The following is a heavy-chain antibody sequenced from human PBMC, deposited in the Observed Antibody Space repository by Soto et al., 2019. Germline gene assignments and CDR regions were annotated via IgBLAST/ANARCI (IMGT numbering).Heavy chain of an antibody. Sequence: QVQLVQSGAEVKKPGASVKVSCKASGYRFTNHGISWVRQAPGQGLEWMGWISGNDGKTKYARKFQGRVTMTTDTSTSTAYMEMNSLTHADTAVYYCARDFYPLSYYFDYWGQGTLGTVSS. V-gene: IGHV1-18*01. CDR3: ARDFYPLSYYFDY. CDR1: GYRFTNHG. CDR2: ISGNDGKT. J-gene: IGHJ4*02.